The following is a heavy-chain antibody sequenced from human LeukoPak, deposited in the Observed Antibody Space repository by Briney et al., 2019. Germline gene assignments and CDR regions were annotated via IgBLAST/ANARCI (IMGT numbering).Heavy chain of an antibody. J-gene: IGHJ4*02. CDR1: GLTFSSYY. CDR2: IRYDGNNK. D-gene: IGHD3-3*01. CDR3: AKDAVFEVVPYYFDY. Sequence: GLTLRLSCAVSGLTFSSYYRHWVRQAPGKGQEGVAFIRYDGNNKYYTDSVRGRFTTSRDNSKNTLNLQMNSVRAEDRAVYYCAKDAVFEVVPYYFDYWGQGTLLTVSS. V-gene: IGHV3-30*02.